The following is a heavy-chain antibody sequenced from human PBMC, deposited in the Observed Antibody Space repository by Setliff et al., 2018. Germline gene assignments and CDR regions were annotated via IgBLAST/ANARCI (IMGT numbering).Heavy chain of an antibody. J-gene: IGHJ6*03. CDR1: GYTFTAYY. V-gene: IGHV1-2*02. D-gene: IGHD2-15*01. Sequence: ASVKVSCKASGYTFTAYYIHWVRQAPGQGLEWMGWINPNAGNINYIQKFQGRVTMTRDTSISTAYMELRRLKSDDTAVFYCARGEHIVSGDFYHYIDVWGKGTTVTVSS. CDR2: INPNAGNI. CDR3: ARGEHIVSGDFYHYIDV.